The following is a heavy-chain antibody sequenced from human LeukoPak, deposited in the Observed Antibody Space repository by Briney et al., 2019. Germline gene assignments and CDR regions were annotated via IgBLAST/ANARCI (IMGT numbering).Heavy chain of an antibody. Sequence: GGSLRLSRAASGFTFSSYSMNWVRQAPGKGLEWVSSISSSSNIYYADSVKGRFAISRDNAKNSLYLQMNSLRAEDTAVYYCATYSSLNRREFQYWGQGTLLTVSS. CDR1: GFTFSSYS. CDR3: ATYSSLNRREFQY. CDR2: ISSSSNI. D-gene: IGHD3-22*01. V-gene: IGHV3-21*01. J-gene: IGHJ1*01.